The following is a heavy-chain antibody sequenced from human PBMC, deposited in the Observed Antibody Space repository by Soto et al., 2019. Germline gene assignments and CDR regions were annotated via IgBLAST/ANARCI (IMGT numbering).Heavy chain of an antibody. CDR1: GFTFRSSW. D-gene: IGHD1-26*01. Sequence: PGGSLRLSCAPSGFTFRSSWMSWVRLRPENGLEWVANIKDDGSETYYVASVKGRFTISRDNAKKMLFLHMNGLRGEDTGTYYCAKGAARYFDYWARGTLVTVSS. CDR2: IKDDGSET. CDR3: AKGAARYFDY. V-gene: IGHV3-7*03. J-gene: IGHJ4*02.